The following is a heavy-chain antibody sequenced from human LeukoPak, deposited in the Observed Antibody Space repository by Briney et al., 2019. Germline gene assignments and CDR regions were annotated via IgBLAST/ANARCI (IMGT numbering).Heavy chain of an antibody. CDR3: ARDQEGYNFIDY. V-gene: IGHV4-30-4*08. Sequence: SQTLSLTCTVSGGSISSGNYYWSWIRQPPGKGLEWIGYIYYSGSTYYNPSLKSRVTISVDTSKNQFSLKLSSVTAAGTAVYYCARDQEGYNFIDYWGQGTLVTVSS. D-gene: IGHD5-24*01. CDR2: IYYSGST. CDR1: GGSISSGNYY. J-gene: IGHJ4*02.